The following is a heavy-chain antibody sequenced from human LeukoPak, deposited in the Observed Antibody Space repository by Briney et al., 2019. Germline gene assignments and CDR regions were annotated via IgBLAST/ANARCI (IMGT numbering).Heavy chain of an antibody. D-gene: IGHD6-19*01. CDR2: IYYSGST. CDR1: GFTFSSHAMN. CDR3: ARFVYDSSGWSYYFDY. Sequence: PGGSVRLSCAASGFTFSSHAMNWVRQAPGKGLEWIGIIYYSGSTYYNLSLKSRVTISVDTSKNQFSLKLSSVTAADTAVYYCARFVYDSSGWSYYFDYWGQGTLVTVSS. J-gene: IGHJ4*02. V-gene: IGHV4-39*01.